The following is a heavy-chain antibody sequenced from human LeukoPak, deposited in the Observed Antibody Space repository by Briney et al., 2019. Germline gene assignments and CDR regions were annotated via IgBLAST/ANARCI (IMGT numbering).Heavy chain of an antibody. CDR1: GGSISSYY. D-gene: IGHD6-19*01. J-gene: IGHJ4*02. V-gene: IGHV4-59*01. CDR3: ARDRGGWPRFDY. CDR2: IYYSGST. Sequence: SETLSLTCTASGGSISSYYWSWIRQPPGKGLEWIGYIYYSGSTNYNPSLKSRVTISVDTSKNQFSLKLSSVTAADTAVYYCARDRGGWPRFDYWGQGTLVTVSS.